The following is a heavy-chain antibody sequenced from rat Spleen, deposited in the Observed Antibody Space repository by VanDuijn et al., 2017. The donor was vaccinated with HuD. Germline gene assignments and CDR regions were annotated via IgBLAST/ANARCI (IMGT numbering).Heavy chain of an antibody. CDR3: TRSAAISRGYVMDA. CDR1: GFTFNNYW. V-gene: IGHV5-31*01. CDR2: IPKTGDST. J-gene: IGHJ4*01. D-gene: IGHD1-2*01. Sequence: EVQLVESGGGLVQPGRSMKLSCAASGFTFNNYWMTWIRQAPGKGLEWVASIPKTGDSTYYLESVKGRFTISRDNAESTLYLQMNILRSEDTATYYCTRSAAISRGYVMDAWGQGASVTVSS.